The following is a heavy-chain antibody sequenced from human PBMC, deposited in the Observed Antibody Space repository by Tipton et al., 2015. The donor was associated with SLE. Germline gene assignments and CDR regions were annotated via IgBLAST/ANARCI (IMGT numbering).Heavy chain of an antibody. J-gene: IGHJ5*02. Sequence: TLSLTCTVSGGSISSGSYYWGWIRQPPGKGLEWIGSIYYSGSTYYNPPLKSRVTISVDTSKNQFSLKVSSVTAADTAVYYCARLQAAGTWSDPWGQGTLVTVSS. CDR3: ARLQAAGTWSDP. CDR1: GGSISSGSYY. V-gene: IGHV4-39*01. D-gene: IGHD6-13*01. CDR2: IYYSGST.